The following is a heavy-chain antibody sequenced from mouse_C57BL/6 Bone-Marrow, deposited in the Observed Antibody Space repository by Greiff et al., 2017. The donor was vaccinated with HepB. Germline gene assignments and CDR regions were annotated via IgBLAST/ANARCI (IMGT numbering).Heavy chain of an antibody. CDR1: GFTFSDYG. CDR3: ERRNYSNYVRYDMDY. V-gene: IGHV5-17*01. Sequence: EVKVVESGGGLVKPGGSLKLSCAASGFTFSDYGMHWVRQDPEKGLEWVAYISCGSSTIYYADTVKGRFTISRDNAKNTLFLHMTSLRSEDTAMYYCERRNYSNYVRYDMDYWGQGPSVTVSS. D-gene: IGHD2-5*01. J-gene: IGHJ4*01. CDR2: ISCGSSTI.